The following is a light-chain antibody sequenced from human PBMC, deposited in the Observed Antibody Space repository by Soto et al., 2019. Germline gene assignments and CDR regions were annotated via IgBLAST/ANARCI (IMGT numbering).Light chain of an antibody. Sequence: QSVMPHPPSVCWSPGQAITISCTGTSSDVGGYNYVSWYQQHPGKAPKLMIYEVSNRPSGVSNRFSGSKSGNTASLTISGLQAEEEADYYCRSYTSSSNNVFGTGTKVTVL. CDR1: SSDVGGYNY. CDR3: RSYTSSSNNV. V-gene: IGLV2-14*01. CDR2: EVS. J-gene: IGLJ1*01.